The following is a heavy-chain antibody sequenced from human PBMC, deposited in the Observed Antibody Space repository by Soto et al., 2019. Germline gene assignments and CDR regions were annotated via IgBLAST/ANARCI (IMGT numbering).Heavy chain of an antibody. D-gene: IGHD1-1*01. CDR1: GFTFSNYG. Sequence: QVQLVESEGGVVQPGRSLRLSCTASGFTFSNYGMHWVRQAPGKGLEWVTVISYDGTVAYYADSVQGRFTSSRDNSKNTLYLQMNSLRTEDTAVYYCAKEGPITNWYFDYWGQGTLVTVSS. V-gene: IGHV3-30*18. CDR3: AKEGPITNWYFDY. CDR2: ISYDGTVA. J-gene: IGHJ4*02.